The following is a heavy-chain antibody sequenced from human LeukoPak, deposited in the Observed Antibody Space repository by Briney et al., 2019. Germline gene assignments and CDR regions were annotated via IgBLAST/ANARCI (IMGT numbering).Heavy chain of an antibody. Sequence: GASVKVSCKASGGTFSSYAISWVRQAPGQGLEWMGGIIPIFGTASYAQKFQGRVTITTDESTSTAYMELSSLRSEDTAVYYCARGPVGATTANFDYWGQGTLVTVSS. D-gene: IGHD1-26*01. CDR1: GGTFSSYA. CDR2: IIPIFGTA. J-gene: IGHJ4*02. CDR3: ARGPVGATTANFDY. V-gene: IGHV1-69*05.